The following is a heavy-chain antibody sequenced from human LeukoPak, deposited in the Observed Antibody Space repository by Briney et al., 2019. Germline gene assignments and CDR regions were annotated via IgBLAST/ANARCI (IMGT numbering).Heavy chain of an antibody. J-gene: IGHJ4*02. Sequence: ASLKLSFKSSGYTFTSCDMSRVRQSPGQGLEWMGWMNPNSGNTGYAQKFQGRVTMTRNTSISTAYMELSSLRSEDTAVYYCARGPWEIVEEDYWGQGTLVTVSS. D-gene: IGHD5-12*01. CDR1: GYTFTSCD. CDR2: MNPNSGNT. CDR3: ARGPWEIVEEDY. V-gene: IGHV1-8*01.